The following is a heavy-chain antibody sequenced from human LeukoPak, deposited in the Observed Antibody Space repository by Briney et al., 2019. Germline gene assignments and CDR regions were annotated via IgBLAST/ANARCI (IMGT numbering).Heavy chain of an antibody. V-gene: IGHV4-59*08. D-gene: IGHD1-26*01. CDR2: IYYSGST. CDR1: GGPISIYY. J-gene: IGHJ4*02. Sequence: SETLSLTCTVSGGPISIYYWSWIRQPPGKGLEWIGYIYYSGSTNYNPSLKSRVTISVDTSKNQFSLKLSSVTAADTAVYYCARHLGQLDYFDYWGQGTLVTVSS. CDR3: ARHLGQLDYFDY.